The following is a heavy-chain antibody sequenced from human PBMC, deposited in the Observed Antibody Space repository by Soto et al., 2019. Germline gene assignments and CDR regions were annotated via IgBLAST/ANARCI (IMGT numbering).Heavy chain of an antibody. Sequence: PSETLSLTCAVYGGSFSGYYWTWIRQPPGKGLEWIGEINHSGSTNYNPSLKSRVTISVDTSKNQFSLKLSSVTAADTAVYYCARFDGSGRYFDYWGQGTLVTVSS. CDR1: GGSFSGYY. D-gene: IGHD2-15*01. V-gene: IGHV4-34*01. CDR2: INHSGST. J-gene: IGHJ4*02. CDR3: ARFDGSGRYFDY.